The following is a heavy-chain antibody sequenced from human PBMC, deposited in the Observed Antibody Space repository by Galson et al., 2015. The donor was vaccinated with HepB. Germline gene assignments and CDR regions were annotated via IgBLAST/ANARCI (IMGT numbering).Heavy chain of an antibody. V-gene: IGHV4-59*01. CDR3: ASQTYYYSGMDV. CDR2: IYYSGST. J-gene: IGHJ6*02. CDR1: GGSISSSF. Sequence: ETLSLTCTVSGGSISSSFWSWIRQPPGKGLEWIGYIYYSGSTSYNPSLKSRVTISVDTSKNQFSLNLSSVTAADTAVFYCASQTYYYSGMDVWGPGTTVTVSS.